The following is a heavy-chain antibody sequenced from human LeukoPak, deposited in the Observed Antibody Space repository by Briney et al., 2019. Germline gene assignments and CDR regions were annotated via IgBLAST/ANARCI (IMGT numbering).Heavy chain of an antibody. CDR1: GYTFTSYG. CDR3: ARDGNDYGDYAIDY. V-gene: IGHV1-69*06. D-gene: IGHD4-17*01. CDR2: IISIFGTA. J-gene: IGHJ4*02. Sequence: ASVKVSCKASGYTFTSYGISWVRQAPGQGLEWMGWIISIFGTANYAQKFQGRVTITADKSTSTAYMELSSLRSEDTAVYYCARDGNDYGDYAIDYWGQGTLVTVSS.